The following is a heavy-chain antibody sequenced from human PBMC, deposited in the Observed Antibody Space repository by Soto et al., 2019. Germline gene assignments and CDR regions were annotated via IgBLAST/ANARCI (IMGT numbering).Heavy chain of an antibody. CDR2: IGTSETIR. CDR3: ARETLTLFGGVRDNVYYGMDV. Sequence: EVRLEESGGGLVQPGGSLRLSCAASGFTFSGYEMNWVRQVPGKGLQWVSYIGTSETIRYYSDSVKGRLTISRDNAKNSLYLQINSLRAEDTAIYYCARETLTLFGGVRDNVYYGMDVWGPGTTVTVSS. D-gene: IGHD3-3*01. CDR1: GFTFSGYE. J-gene: IGHJ6*02. V-gene: IGHV3-48*03.